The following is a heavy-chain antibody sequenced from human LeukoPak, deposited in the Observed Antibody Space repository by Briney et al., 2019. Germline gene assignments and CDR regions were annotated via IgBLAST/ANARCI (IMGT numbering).Heavy chain of an antibody. CDR2: INHSGST. J-gene: IGHJ5*02. D-gene: IGHD2-2*01. CDR3: ARGVGYCSSTSCYRDWFYP. CDR1: GGSFSGYY. V-gene: IGHV4-34*01. Sequence: SETLSLTCAVYGGSFSGYYWSWIRQPPGKGLEWIGEINHSGSTNYNPSLKSRVTTSVDTSKNQFSLKLSSVTAADTAVYYCARGVGYCSSTSCYRDWFYPWGQGTLVTVSS.